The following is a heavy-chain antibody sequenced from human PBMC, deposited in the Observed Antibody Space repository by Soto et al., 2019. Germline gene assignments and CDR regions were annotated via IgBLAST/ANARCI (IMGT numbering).Heavy chain of an antibody. Sequence: SETLCLTCGVSGYTISSGYDWGWIRQPPGKGLEWIGSIYHSGSTYYNPSLKSRVTISVDTSKNQFSLKLSSVTAADTAVYYCARLFGSAAAGIGAFDIWGQGTMVTVSS. J-gene: IGHJ3*02. CDR2: IYHSGST. CDR1: GYTISSGYD. D-gene: IGHD6-13*01. V-gene: IGHV4-38-2*01. CDR3: ARLFGSAAAGIGAFDI.